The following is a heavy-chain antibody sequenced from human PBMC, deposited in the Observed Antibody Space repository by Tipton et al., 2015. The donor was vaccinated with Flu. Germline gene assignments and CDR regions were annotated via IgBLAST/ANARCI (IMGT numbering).Heavy chain of an antibody. Sequence: SLRLSCAASGFTFSSYWMNWVRQAPGKGLEWVALISFDGTKTYYADSVLGRFTISRDTSLYLQMNSLKPEDTAVYYCAKDRVDYGVDSDAIDFWGQGTLVTVSS. D-gene: IGHD2-8*01. V-gene: IGHV3-30*18. CDR1: GFTFSSYW. J-gene: IGHJ3*01. CDR3: AKDRVDYGVDSDAIDF. CDR2: ISFDGTKT.